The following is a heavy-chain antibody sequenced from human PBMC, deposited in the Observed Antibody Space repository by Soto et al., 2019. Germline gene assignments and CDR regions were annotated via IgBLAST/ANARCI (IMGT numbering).Heavy chain of an antibody. CDR3: ARAHRYCSGGSCYYLSHDYAFDI. J-gene: IGHJ3*02. CDR1: GFTFSSYG. CDR2: IWYDGSNK. Sequence: QVQLVESGGGVVQPGRSLRLSCAASGFTFSSYGMHWVRQAPGKGLEWVAVIWYDGSNKYYADSVKGRFTISRDNSKNTLYLQMNSLRAEDTAVYYCARAHRYCSGGSCYYLSHDYAFDIWGQGTMVTVSS. D-gene: IGHD2-15*01. V-gene: IGHV3-33*01.